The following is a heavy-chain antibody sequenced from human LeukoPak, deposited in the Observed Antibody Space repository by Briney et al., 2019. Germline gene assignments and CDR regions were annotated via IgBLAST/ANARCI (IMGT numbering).Heavy chain of an antibody. J-gene: IGHJ4*02. CDR3: AREGDLWFGELSFDY. CDR1: GFTFDDYG. CDR2: INGMGGII. V-gene: IGHV3-20*04. D-gene: IGHD3-10*01. Sequence: PGGSLTLACAAAGFTFDDYGMCWVRQAPGQGVERVSGINGMGGIIGYADSVEGRFSISTDNAKNSLYLQMNSPRAEDTALYYCAREGDLWFGELSFDYWGQGTLVSVSS.